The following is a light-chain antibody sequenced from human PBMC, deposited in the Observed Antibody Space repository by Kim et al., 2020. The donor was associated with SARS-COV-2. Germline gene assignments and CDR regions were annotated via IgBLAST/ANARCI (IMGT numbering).Light chain of an antibody. J-gene: IGLJ1*01. Sequence: SVSPGQTASITCSGDKLGDKYACWYQQKPGQSPVVVIYQDSQRPSGIPERFSGSNSGNTATLTISGTQAMDEADYYCQAWDSSTAVFGTGTKVTVL. CDR3: QAWDSSTAV. CDR2: QDS. CDR1: KLGDKY. V-gene: IGLV3-1*01.